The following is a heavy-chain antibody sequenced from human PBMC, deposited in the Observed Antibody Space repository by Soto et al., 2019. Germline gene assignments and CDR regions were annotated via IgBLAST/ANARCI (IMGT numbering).Heavy chain of an antibody. Sequence: SETLSLTCTVSGGSISSYCWSWIRQPPGKGLEWIGNIYYSGSTNYNPSLKSRVTISLGTSKNQFSLKPSSVTAADTPVYYCARSAYCGGDCYWSILDYWGQGALVTVSS. CDR3: ARSAYCGGDCYWSILDY. CDR2: IYYSGST. V-gene: IGHV4-59*01. J-gene: IGHJ4*02. D-gene: IGHD2-21*02. CDR1: GGSISSYC.